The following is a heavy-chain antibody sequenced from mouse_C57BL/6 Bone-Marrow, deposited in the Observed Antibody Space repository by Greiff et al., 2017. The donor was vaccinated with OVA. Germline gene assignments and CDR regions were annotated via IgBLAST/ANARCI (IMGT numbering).Heavy chain of an antibody. V-gene: IGHV5-6*02. D-gene: IGHD3-3*01. CDR3: ARRGDGEYYCDY. CDR2: ISSGGSYT. CDR1: GFTFSSYG. Sequence: DVKLVESGGDLVKPGGSLKLSCAASGFTFSSYGMSWVRQTPDKRLEWVATISSGGSYTYYPDSVKGRFTISRDNAKNTLYLQMSSLKSEDTAMYYCARRGDGEYYCDYWGQGTTLTVSS. J-gene: IGHJ2*01.